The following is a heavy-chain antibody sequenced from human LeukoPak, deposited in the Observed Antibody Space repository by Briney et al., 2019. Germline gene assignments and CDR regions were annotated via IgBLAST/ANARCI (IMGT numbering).Heavy chain of an antibody. Sequence: SGGSLRLSCAASGFTFSNAWMSWVCQAPGKGLEWVGRIKSKTDGGTTDYAAPVKGRFTISRDDSKNTLYLQMNSLKTEDTAVYYCTREGCGATSCYTNDYWGQGTLVTVSS. CDR1: GFTFSNAW. V-gene: IGHV3-15*01. CDR2: IKSKTDGGTT. D-gene: IGHD2-2*02. CDR3: TREGCGATSCYTNDY. J-gene: IGHJ4*02.